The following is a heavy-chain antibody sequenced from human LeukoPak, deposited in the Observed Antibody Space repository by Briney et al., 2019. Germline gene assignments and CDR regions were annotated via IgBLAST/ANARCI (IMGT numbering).Heavy chain of an antibody. CDR3: ARLSYDSSGYYDY. D-gene: IGHD3-22*01. Sequence: SETLSLTCTVSGGSISSYYWSWIRQPPGKGLEWIGYIYYSGSTNYNPSLKSRVTISVDTSKNQFSLKLSSVTAADTAVYYCARLSYDSSGYYDYWGQGTLVTVSS. V-gene: IGHV4-59*08. CDR1: GGSISSYY. CDR2: IYYSGST. J-gene: IGHJ4*02.